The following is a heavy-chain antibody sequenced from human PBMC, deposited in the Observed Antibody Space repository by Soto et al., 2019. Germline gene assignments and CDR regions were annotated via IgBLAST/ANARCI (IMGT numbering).Heavy chain of an antibody. CDR3: AKGTTVTTFFYY. Sequence: EVQLLESGGGLVQPGGSLRLSCAASGFILSNYAMSWVRQAPGKGLEWVSGINVGGGATYYADSVKGRFTISRDNSKNTLYLQMNSLRAEDAAIYYCAKGTTVTTFFYYWGQGTLVTVSS. J-gene: IGHJ4*02. V-gene: IGHV3-23*01. CDR2: INVGGGAT. CDR1: GFILSNYA. D-gene: IGHD4-4*01.